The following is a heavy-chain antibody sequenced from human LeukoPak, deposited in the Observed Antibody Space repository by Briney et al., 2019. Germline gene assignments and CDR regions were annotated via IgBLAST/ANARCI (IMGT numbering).Heavy chain of an antibody. CDR2: VTSSTGST. Sequence: GGSLRLSCAASGFTASDYAMSWVRQAPGKGLEWVSGVTSSTGSTHYADSVKGRFTISRDNSKNTLYLQMNSLRAEDTALYYCAKSTMGFSFDNWGQGTLVTVSS. CDR3: AKSTMGFSFDN. D-gene: IGHD2/OR15-2a*01. CDR1: GFTASDYA. V-gene: IGHV3-23*01. J-gene: IGHJ4*02.